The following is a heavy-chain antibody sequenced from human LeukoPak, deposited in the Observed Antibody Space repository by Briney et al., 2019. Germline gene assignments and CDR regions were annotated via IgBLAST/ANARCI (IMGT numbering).Heavy chain of an antibody. J-gene: IGHJ4*02. V-gene: IGHV3-21*01. D-gene: IGHD1-14*01. CDR2: ISTSSSYI. CDR1: GLTFSSYS. Sequence: GGSLRLSCAASGLTFSSYSMNWVRQAPGKGLEWVSCISTSSSYIYYADSVKGRFTISRDNAKNSLYLQINSLRAEDTAVYYCARHKPRATLGYWGQGTLVTVSS. CDR3: ARHKPRATLGY.